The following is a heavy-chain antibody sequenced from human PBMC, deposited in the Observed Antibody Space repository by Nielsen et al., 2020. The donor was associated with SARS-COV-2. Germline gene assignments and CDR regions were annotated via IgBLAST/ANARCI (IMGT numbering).Heavy chain of an antibody. V-gene: IGHV3-30-3*01. J-gene: IGHJ4*02. Sequence: GESLKISCAASGFTFSSYAMHWVRQAPGKGLEWVAVISYDGSSKYYADSVKGRFTISRDNSKNTLYLQMNSLRAEDTAVYYCARDLRLLWFGELLGGGIFDYWGQGTLVTVSS. D-gene: IGHD3-10*01. CDR2: ISYDGSSK. CDR3: ARDLRLLWFGELLGGGIFDY. CDR1: GFTFSSYA.